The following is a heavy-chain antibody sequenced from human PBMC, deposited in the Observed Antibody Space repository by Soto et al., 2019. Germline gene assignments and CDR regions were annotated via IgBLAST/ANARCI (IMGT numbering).Heavy chain of an antibody. V-gene: IGHV1-69*12. CDR1: GGTFSSYA. CDR3: AREAARPGWFDP. J-gene: IGHJ5*02. CDR2: IIPIFGTA. D-gene: IGHD6-6*01. Sequence: QVQLVQSGAEVKKPGSSVKVSCKASGGTFSSYAISWVRQAPGQGLEWMGGIIPIFGTANYAQKFQGRVTXXAXXSTSTAYMELSSLRSEDTAVYYCAREAARPGWFDPWGQGTLVTVSS.